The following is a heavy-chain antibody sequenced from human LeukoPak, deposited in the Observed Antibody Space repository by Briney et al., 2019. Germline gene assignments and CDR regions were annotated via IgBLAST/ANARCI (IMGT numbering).Heavy chain of an antibody. CDR2: ISGSGGST. J-gene: IGHJ4*02. D-gene: IGHD5-18*01. CDR3: AKGTVIGYSYGRIDY. CDR1: GFTFSSYV. Sequence: GGSLRLSCAASGFTFSSYVMNWVRQAPGKGLEWVSGISGSGGSTYYADSVKGRFTISRDNSKNTLYLQMNSLRAEDTAVYYCAKGTVIGYSYGRIDYWGQGTLVTVSS. V-gene: IGHV3-23*01.